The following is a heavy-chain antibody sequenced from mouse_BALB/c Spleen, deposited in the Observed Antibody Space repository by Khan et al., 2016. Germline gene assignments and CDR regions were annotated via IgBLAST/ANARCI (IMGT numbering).Heavy chain of an antibody. CDR1: GYSFTGYY. J-gene: IGHJ3*01. V-gene: IGHV1S34*01. CDR2: ITSYNGAT. CDR3: ASPYGSSYVALAY. D-gene: IGHD1-1*01. Sequence: LVKTGASVKISCKASGYSFTGYYMHWVKQSHGKSLEWIGYITSYNGATSYNQKFKGKATFTVDTSSSTAYMQFNSLTSEDSAVCYCASPYGSSYVALAYWGQGTLVTVSA.